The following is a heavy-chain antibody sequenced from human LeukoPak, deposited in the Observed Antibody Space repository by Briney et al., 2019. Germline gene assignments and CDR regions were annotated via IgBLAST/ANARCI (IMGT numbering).Heavy chain of an antibody. Sequence: PGGSLRLSCAASGFTFSSYAMSWVRQAPGKGLEWVSAISGSGGSTYYADSVKGRFTISRDNSKNTLYLQMNSLRAEDMAVYYCASYRGGSGSSIGAFDIWGQGTMVTVSS. CDR2: ISGSGGST. CDR3: ASYRGGSGSSIGAFDI. J-gene: IGHJ3*02. CDR1: GFTFSSYA. D-gene: IGHD3-10*01. V-gene: IGHV3-23*01.